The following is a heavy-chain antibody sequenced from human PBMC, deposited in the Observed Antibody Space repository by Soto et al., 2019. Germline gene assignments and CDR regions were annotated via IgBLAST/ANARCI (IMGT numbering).Heavy chain of an antibody. CDR1: GGSISSGGYY. J-gene: IGHJ4*02. CDR2: IYYSGST. D-gene: IGHD3-22*01. CDR3: ARGSPAYYYDSSGFAFDY. Sequence: SETLSLTCTVSGGSISSGGYYWSWIRQHPGKGLEWIGYIYYSGSTYYNPSLKSRVTISVDTSKNQFSLKLSSVTAADTAVYYCARGSPAYYYDSSGFAFDYWAREPWSPSPQ. V-gene: IGHV4-31*03.